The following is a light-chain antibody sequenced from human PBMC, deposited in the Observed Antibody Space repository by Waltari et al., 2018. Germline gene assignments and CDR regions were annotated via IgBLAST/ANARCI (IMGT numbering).Light chain of an antibody. CDR2: KAS. Sequence: DIQMTQSPSTLSASVGDRVPITCRASQSISSWLPWYQQKPGKAPKLLIYKASSLESGVPSRFSGSGSGTEFTVTISSLQNEDVATYYCQQYNSYPYTFGQGTKLEIK. CDR1: QSISSW. V-gene: IGKV1-5*03. CDR3: QQYNSYPYT. J-gene: IGKJ2*01.